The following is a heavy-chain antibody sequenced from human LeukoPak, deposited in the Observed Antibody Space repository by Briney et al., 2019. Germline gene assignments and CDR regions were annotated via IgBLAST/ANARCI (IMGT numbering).Heavy chain of an antibody. CDR3: ARGPLPPYDFWSGYYTRGWFDP. Sequence: SETLSLTCAVYGGSFSGYYWSWIRQPPGKGLEWIGEINHSGSTNYNPSLKSRVTTSVDTSKNQFSLKLSSVTAADTAVYYCARGPLPPYDFWSGYYTRGWFDPWGQGTLVTVS. J-gene: IGHJ5*02. CDR2: INHSGST. D-gene: IGHD3-3*01. V-gene: IGHV4-34*01. CDR1: GGSFSGYY.